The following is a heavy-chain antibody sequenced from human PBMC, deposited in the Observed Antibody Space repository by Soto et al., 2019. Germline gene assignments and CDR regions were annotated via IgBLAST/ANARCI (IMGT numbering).Heavy chain of an antibody. Sequence: QITLKESGPPLVKPTQTLTLTCTFSGFSLSTTGVGVGWIRQPPGKALEWLALIYWDDDKRYNPSLKSRLTFTKDTSKNQVVLTMTNMDPVDTATYYCVQSRCGGDCLQSYSSHSYYGLDVWGQGTTVTVSS. CDR3: VQSRCGGDCLQSYSSHSYYGLDV. V-gene: IGHV2-5*02. J-gene: IGHJ6*02. CDR1: GFSLSTTGVG. D-gene: IGHD2-21*01. CDR2: IYWDDDK.